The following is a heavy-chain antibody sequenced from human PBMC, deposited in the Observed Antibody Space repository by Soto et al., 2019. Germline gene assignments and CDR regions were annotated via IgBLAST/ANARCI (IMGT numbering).Heavy chain of an antibody. D-gene: IGHD1-26*01. CDR2: IWYDGSND. CDR1: GFTFSNYG. J-gene: IGHJ6*02. Sequence: LRLSCAASGFTFSNYGMHWVRQAPGKGLEWVAIIWYDGSNDYYVDSVKGRFTISRDNSKNTLSLQMNSLRAEDTAVYYCARDRWEFQLFYYGLDVWGQGTTVTVSS. V-gene: IGHV3-33*01. CDR3: ARDRWEFQLFYYGLDV.